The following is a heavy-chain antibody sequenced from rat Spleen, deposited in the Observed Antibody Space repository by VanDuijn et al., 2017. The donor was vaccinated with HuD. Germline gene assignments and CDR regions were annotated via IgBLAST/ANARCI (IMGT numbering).Heavy chain of an antibody. J-gene: IGHJ2*01. Sequence: EVQLVESDGGLVQPGRSLKLSCAASGFIFSDYYMAWVRQAPTKGLEWVATISYDGRNTYYRDSVKGRFTIYRDTPKSTLFLQMDSLRSEDTATYYCARGGMLRPFFFDHWGQGVMVTVSS. CDR1: GFIFSDYY. D-gene: IGHD1-6*01. CDR3: ARGGMLRPFFFDH. V-gene: IGHV5-29*01. CDR2: ISYDGRNT.